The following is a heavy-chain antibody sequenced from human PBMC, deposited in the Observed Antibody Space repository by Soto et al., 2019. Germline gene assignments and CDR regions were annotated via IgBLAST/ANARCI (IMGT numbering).Heavy chain of an antibody. V-gene: IGHV1-69*12. CDR1: GGTFSSYA. D-gene: IGHD6-6*01. CDR3: ARVRGDSSSIILGY. CDR2: IIPIFGTA. Sequence: QVQLVQSGAEVKKPGSSVKVSCKASGGTFSSYAISWVRQAPGQGLEWMGGIIPIFGTANYAQKFQGRVTITADESTSTAYMGLSSLRSEDTAVYYCARVRGDSSSIILGYWGQGTLVTVSS. J-gene: IGHJ4*02.